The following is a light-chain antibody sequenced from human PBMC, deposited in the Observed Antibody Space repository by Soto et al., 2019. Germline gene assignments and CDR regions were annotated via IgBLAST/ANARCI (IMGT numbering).Light chain of an antibody. CDR2: AAS. V-gene: IGKV1-8*01. CDR1: QGMSSY. CDR3: QQSYSTPRT. Sequence: AIRMTQSPSLLSVSTGDRVTITCPASQGMSSYLAWYQQKPGKAPKLLIYAASSLQSGVPSRFSGSGSGTDFTLTISSLQPEDFATYYCQQSYSTPRTFGQGTKVDI. J-gene: IGKJ1*01.